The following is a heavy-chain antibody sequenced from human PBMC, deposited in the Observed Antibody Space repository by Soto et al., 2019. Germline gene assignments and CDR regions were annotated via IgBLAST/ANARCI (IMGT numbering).Heavy chain of an antibody. CDR1: GFTFSSYS. CDR3: ARDLLLWFGESLDYYYGMDV. J-gene: IGHJ6*02. CDR2: ISSSSSTI. D-gene: IGHD3-10*01. Sequence: GGSLRLSCAASGFTFSSYSMNWVRQGPGKGLEWVSYISSSSSTIYYADSVKGRFTISRDNAKNSLHRQMNSLRDEDTAVYFCARDLLLWFGESLDYYYGMDVWGQGTTVTVSS. V-gene: IGHV3-48*02.